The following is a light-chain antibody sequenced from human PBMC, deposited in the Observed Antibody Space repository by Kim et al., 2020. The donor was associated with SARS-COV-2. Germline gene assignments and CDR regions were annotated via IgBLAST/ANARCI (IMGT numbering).Light chain of an antibody. Sequence: PGKTARMTCGGNHSESKSVHWYQQKPGQAPVLVIYYDSDRPSGIPERFSGAKPGNTATLTISRVEAGDEADYYCQVWDSSSDHRRVFGGGTQLTVL. V-gene: IGLV3-21*04. J-gene: IGLJ3*02. CDR3: QVWDSSSDHRRV. CDR1: HSESKS. CDR2: YDS.